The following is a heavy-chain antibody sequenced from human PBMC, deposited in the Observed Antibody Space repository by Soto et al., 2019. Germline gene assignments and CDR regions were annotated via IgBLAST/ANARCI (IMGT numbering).Heavy chain of an antibody. CDR2: IYYSGST. D-gene: IGHD6-13*01. CDR1: GGSISSSSYY. V-gene: IGHV4-39*01. Sequence: SETLSLTCTVSGGSISSSSYYWGWIRQPPGKGLEWIGSIYYSGSTYYNPSLKSRVTISVDTSKNQFSLKLSSVTAADTAVYYCARLKQQLVYYWGQGTLVTVSS. J-gene: IGHJ4*02. CDR3: ARLKQQLVYY.